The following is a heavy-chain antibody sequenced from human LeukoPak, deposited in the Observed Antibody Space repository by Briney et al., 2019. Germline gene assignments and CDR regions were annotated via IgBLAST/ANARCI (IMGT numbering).Heavy chain of an antibody. Sequence: ASVKVSCKASGYTFTGYYMHWVRQAPGQGLEWMGWINPNSGGTNYAQKFQGRVTTTRDTSISTAYMELSRLRSDDTAVYYCAIPTRYSGYEFDYWGQGTLVTVSS. CDR1: GYTFTGYY. CDR2: INPNSGGT. CDR3: AIPTRYSGYEFDY. J-gene: IGHJ4*02. D-gene: IGHD5-12*01. V-gene: IGHV1-2*02.